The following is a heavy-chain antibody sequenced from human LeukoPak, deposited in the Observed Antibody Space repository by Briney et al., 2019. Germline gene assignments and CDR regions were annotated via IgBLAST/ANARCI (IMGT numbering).Heavy chain of an antibody. CDR3: AKRGVVIRVILVGFHKEAYYFDS. Sequence: GGSLRLSCAVSGITLSNYGMSWVRQAPGKRLEWVAGISGSGGGTNYADSVKGRFTISRDNPKNTLYLQMNSLRAEDTVVYFCAKRGVVIRVILVGFHKEAYYFDSWGQGALVTVSS. V-gene: IGHV3-23*01. CDR1: GITLSNYG. J-gene: IGHJ4*02. D-gene: IGHD3-22*01. CDR2: ISGSGGGT.